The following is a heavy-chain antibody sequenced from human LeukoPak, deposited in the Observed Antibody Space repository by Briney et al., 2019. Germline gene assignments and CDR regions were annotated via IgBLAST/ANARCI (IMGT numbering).Heavy chain of an antibody. D-gene: IGHD6-19*01. J-gene: IGHJ4*02. CDR1: GYSISSGYY. V-gene: IGHV4-38-2*02. CDR3: ARSLAAGTTGGYFDY. Sequence: PSETLSLTCTVSGYSISSGYYWGCSRPPPGKGLEWIGSIYHSGSTYYKPSLKSRVTISVDTSKNQFSLKLSSVTAADTAVYYCARSLAAGTTGGYFDYWGQGTLVTGSS. CDR2: IYHSGST.